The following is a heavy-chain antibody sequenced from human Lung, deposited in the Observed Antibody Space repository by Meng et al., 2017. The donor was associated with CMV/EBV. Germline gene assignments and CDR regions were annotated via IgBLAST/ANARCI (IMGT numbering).Heavy chain of an antibody. CDR2: IDSPGTTV. CDR3: ARGSGSDYFGALDV. D-gene: IGHD1-26*01. V-gene: IGHV3-48*03. Sequence: GGSLRLXCAASEFAFSRYEMNWVRQAPGKGLVWISNIDSPGTTVYYADSVRGRFTISRDNAKNLLFLQMNSLRVDDTAVYYCARGSGSDYFGALDVWGQGTMVTVSS. J-gene: IGHJ3*01. CDR1: EFAFSRYE.